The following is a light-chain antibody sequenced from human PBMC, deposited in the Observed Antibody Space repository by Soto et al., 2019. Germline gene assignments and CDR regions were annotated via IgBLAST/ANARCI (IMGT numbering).Light chain of an antibody. V-gene: IGKV1-39*01. J-gene: IGKJ4*01. Sequence: DVQMTQSPSSLSASVGDRVTITCRASQSINNYLSWFQQKPGKAPKLLIFASSTLQSGVPSRFSGSGSGTDFTLTISSLQSEDFATYYCRQSYSSPLTFGGGTKVEIK. CDR3: RQSYSSPLT. CDR2: ASS. CDR1: QSINNY.